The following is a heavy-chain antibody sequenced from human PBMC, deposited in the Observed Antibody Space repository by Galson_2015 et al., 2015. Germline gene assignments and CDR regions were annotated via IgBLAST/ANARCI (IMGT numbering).Heavy chain of an antibody. CDR3: ARGERYCSGGGCYSVDY. CDR1: GYTFSDYY. V-gene: IGHV1-2*06. J-gene: IGHJ4*02. Sequence: SVKVSCKASGYTFSDYYIHWVRQAPGQGLEWMGRISPDRGGTNFARKFQGRVAMTWDTSIRTAYMELRSLRFDDTAVYYCARGERYCSGGGCYSVDYWGQGTLVTVSS. CDR2: ISPDRGGT. D-gene: IGHD2-15*01.